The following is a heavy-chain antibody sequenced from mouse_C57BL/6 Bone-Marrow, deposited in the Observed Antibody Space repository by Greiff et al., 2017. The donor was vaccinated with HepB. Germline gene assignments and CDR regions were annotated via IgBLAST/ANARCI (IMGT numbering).Heavy chain of an antibody. D-gene: IGHD1-1*01. J-gene: IGHJ1*03. CDR1: GYSFTDYN. V-gene: IGHV1-39*01. Sequence: EVQLQQSGPELVKPGASVKISCKASGYSFTDYNMNWVKQSNGKSLEWIGVINPNYGTTSYNQKFKGKATLTVDQSSSTAYMQLNSLTSEDSAVYYCARSSTTVVAYRWYFDVWGTGTTVTVSS. CDR2: INPNYGTT. CDR3: ARSSTTVVAYRWYFDV.